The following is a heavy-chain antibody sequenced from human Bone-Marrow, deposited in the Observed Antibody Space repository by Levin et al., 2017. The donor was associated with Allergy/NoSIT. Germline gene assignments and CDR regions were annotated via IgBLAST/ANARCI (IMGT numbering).Heavy chain of an antibody. V-gene: IGHV2-70*13. CDR1: GFSLGDSGMC. CDR2: IHWDDDK. Sequence: SGPTLVKPTQTLTLTCTVSGFSLGDSGMCVTWMRQPPGKALEWLALIHWDDDKYYNTSLQTRLTISKDTSKNQVALTMTNTDPVDTATYFCARTTKGYGTSWYGSFDVWGQGTVVTVSS. J-gene: IGHJ3*01. CDR3: ARTTKGYGTSWYGSFDV. D-gene: IGHD6-13*01.